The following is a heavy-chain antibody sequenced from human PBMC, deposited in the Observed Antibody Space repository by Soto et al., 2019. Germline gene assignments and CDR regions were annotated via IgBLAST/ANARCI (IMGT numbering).Heavy chain of an antibody. Sequence: HGESLKISCKGSGYSFTNYWISWVRQMPEKGLEWMGRIDPRDSYADYSPSFQGHVSISADKSANTAYLQWSSLEDSDTAIYYCARLSLSYGGLHDHWGQGSQVTVSS. V-gene: IGHV5-10-1*01. D-gene: IGHD4-17*01. CDR2: IDPRDSYA. CDR1: GYSFTNYW. CDR3: ARLSLSYGGLHDH. J-gene: IGHJ4*02.